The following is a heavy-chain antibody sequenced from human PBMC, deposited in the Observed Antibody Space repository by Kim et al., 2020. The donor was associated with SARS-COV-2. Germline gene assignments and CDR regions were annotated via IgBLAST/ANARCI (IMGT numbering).Heavy chain of an antibody. D-gene: IGHD3-10*01. Sequence: GGSLRLSCAASGFTFSDYYMSWIRQAPGKGLEWVSYISSSGSTIYYADSVKGRFTISRDNAKNSMYLQMNSLRAEDTAVYYCARDLLWFGVSSYWYFDLWGRGTLVTVSS. CDR3: ARDLLWFGVSSYWYFDL. V-gene: IGHV3-11*04. CDR2: ISSSGSTI. CDR1: GFTFSDYY. J-gene: IGHJ2*01.